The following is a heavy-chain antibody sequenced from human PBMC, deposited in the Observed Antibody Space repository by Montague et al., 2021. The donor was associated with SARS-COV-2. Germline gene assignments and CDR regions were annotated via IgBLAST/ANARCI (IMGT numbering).Heavy chain of an antibody. CDR2: TFFRSSLYN. D-gene: IGHD6-19*01. CDR3: ARQDTSGWLPFDY. Sequence: CAISGDSVSSSTVAWNWLRQSPSRGLEWLGRTFFRSSLYNGYALSVKSRINIKPDSAKHQFSLQLTSVTPEDTAIYYCARQDTSGWLPFDYWGLGILVTVSS. CDR1: GDSVSSSTVA. V-gene: IGHV6-1*01. J-gene: IGHJ4*02.